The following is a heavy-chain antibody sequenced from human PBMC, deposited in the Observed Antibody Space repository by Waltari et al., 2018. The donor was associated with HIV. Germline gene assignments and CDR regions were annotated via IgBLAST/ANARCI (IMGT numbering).Heavy chain of an antibody. D-gene: IGHD1-20*01. CDR1: GYSISSVYY. CDR3: ARVEEVYSAFDI. V-gene: IGHV4-38-2*01. J-gene: IGHJ3*02. Sequence: QVQLQESGPGLVKPSETLSLTCAVSGYSISSVYYWGWIRQPPGKGLEWIGSIYHSGSTYYNPALRSRVTISVDTSKNQFSLKLSSVTAADTAVYYCARVEEVYSAFDIWGQGTMVTVSS. CDR2: IYHSGST.